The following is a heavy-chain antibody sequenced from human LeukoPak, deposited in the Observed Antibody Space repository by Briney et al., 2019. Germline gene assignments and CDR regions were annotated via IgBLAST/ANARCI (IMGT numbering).Heavy chain of an antibody. D-gene: IGHD6-19*01. CDR1: GFTFSSYG. V-gene: IGHV3-30*18. CDR2: ISYDGSNK. Sequence: QPGGSLRLSCAASGFTFSSYGMHWVRQAPGKGLEWVAVISYDGSNKYYADSVKGRFTISRDNSKNTLYLQMNSLRAEDTAVYYCAKDRESSGSPLNYYYGMDVWGQGTTVTVSS. CDR3: AKDRESSGSPLNYYYGMDV. J-gene: IGHJ6*02.